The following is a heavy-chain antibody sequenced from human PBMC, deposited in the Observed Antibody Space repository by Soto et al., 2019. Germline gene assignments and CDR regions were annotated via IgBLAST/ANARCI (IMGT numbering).Heavy chain of an antibody. Sequence: QVQLVQSGAEVKKPGASVKVSCKASGYTFTSFGISWVRQAPGQGLEWMGWISTFNGITYYAPTLQGRVTLTTDTSTSTAYMELRSLTSDDTALYYCARGDLTNWFDSWGQGTLVTVSS. V-gene: IGHV1-18*01. CDR3: ARGDLTNWFDS. CDR2: ISTFNGIT. J-gene: IGHJ5*01. CDR1: GYTFTSFG. D-gene: IGHD2-8*01.